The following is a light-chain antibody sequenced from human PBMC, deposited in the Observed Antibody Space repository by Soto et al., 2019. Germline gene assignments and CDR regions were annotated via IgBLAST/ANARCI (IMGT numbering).Light chain of an antibody. CDR3: LQAATYPWT. V-gene: IGKV1-6*01. Sequence: ANQMTQSPSSLSASVGDKVTITCRASQAIRTSLVWYQQKSGKAPSLLIADASSRHSGVPSRFSGSGFGTDFNLTINGRQPEDFATYYCLQAATYPWTFGQGNRVDIK. CDR1: QAIRTS. CDR2: DAS. J-gene: IGKJ1*01.